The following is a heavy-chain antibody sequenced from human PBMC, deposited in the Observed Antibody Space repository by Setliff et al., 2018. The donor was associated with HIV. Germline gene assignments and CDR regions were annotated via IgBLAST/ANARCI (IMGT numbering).Heavy chain of an antibody. CDR3: ARGATYYYDSSGYYSLLADACDI. Sequence: GASVKVSCKASGGTFSSYAISWVGQAPGQGLEWMGGIIPILGIKKYAQTFQGRVTITADKSTSTAYMELSSVRSEDTAVYYCARGATYYYDSSGYYSLLADACDIWGQAIMGTVSS. CDR1: GGTFSSYA. V-gene: IGHV1-69*10. J-gene: IGHJ3*02. CDR2: IIPILGIK. D-gene: IGHD3-22*01.